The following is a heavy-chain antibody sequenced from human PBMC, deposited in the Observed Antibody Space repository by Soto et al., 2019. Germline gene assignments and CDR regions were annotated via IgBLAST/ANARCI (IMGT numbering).Heavy chain of an antibody. D-gene: IGHD2-15*01. Sequence: PSETLSLTCAVYGGSFSGYYWSWIRQPPGKGLEWIGEINHSGSTNYNPSIKSRVTISVDTSKNQLSLKLSSVTAADTAMYYCARTPRVVPPPRSSWFDPWGQGTLVTVSS. CDR3: ARTPRVVPPPRSSWFDP. CDR1: GGSFSGYY. J-gene: IGHJ5*02. V-gene: IGHV4-34*01. CDR2: INHSGST.